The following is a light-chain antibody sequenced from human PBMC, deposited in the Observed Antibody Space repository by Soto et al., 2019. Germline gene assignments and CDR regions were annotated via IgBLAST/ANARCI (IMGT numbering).Light chain of an antibody. CDR3: QHYDHLPIT. V-gene: IGKV1-33*01. CDR1: QDITNY. J-gene: IGKJ5*01. CDR2: DAS. Sequence: IQMTQSPSSLSASVGYRFTITCEAIQDITNYLNWYQQKPGKAPRLLLYDASSLETGVPSRFSGSGSGTDFTFTISSLQPEDIATYYCQHYDHLPITFGQGTRLEI.